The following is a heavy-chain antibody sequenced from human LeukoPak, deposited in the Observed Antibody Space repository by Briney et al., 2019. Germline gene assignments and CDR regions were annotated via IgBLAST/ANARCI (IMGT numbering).Heavy chain of an antibody. J-gene: IGHJ4*02. V-gene: IGHV3-23*01. CDR1: GFTFNNYA. D-gene: IGHD1-26*01. CDR2: INDSGGST. Sequence: GGSLRLSCAASGFTFNNYAMNWVRQAPGKGLEWVSVINDSGGSTFYADSVKGRFSISRDNSNLHLQMSSLRAEDTAVYYCARSLKWSLVGFDYWGQGTLVTVSS. CDR3: ARSLKWSLVGFDY.